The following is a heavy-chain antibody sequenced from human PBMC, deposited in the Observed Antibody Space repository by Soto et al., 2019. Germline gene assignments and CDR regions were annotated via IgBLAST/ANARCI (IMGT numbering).Heavy chain of an antibody. J-gene: IGHJ6*02. D-gene: IGHD5-18*01. CDR3: AREPHGYSYGYDYYYGMDV. CDR1: GGSIRRGGYY. Sequence: SETLSLTCTVSGGSIRRGGYYWGWIRQHPGKGLEWIGYIYYSGSTYYNPSLKSRVTISVDTSKNQFSLKLSSVTAADTAVYYCAREPHGYSYGYDYYYGMDVWGQGTTVTVSS. V-gene: IGHV4-31*03. CDR2: IYYSGST.